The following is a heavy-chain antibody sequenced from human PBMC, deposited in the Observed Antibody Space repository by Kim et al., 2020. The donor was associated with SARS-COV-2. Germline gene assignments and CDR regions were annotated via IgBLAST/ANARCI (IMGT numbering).Heavy chain of an antibody. Sequence: YADSVKVRFTISRDNSKNTLYLQMNSLRAEDTAVYYCAKADPDYGDSAFDSWGQGTLVTVSS. D-gene: IGHD4-17*01. CDR3: AKADPDYGDSAFDS. J-gene: IGHJ4*02. V-gene: IGHV3-23*01.